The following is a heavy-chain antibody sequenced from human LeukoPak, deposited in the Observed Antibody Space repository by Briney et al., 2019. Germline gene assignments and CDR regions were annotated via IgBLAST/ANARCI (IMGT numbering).Heavy chain of an antibody. CDR3: AKGYSYGSGYAFDI. J-gene: IGHJ3*02. Sequence: PGGSLRLSRAASGFTFSSSGMHWVRQAPGKGLEWVAVIWYDGNNKYYTDSVKGRFTISRDNSKNTLYLQINSLRAEDTAVYYCAKGYSYGSGYAFDIWGQGTMVTVSS. CDR2: IWYDGNNK. CDR1: GFTFSSSG. V-gene: IGHV3-33*06. D-gene: IGHD5-18*01.